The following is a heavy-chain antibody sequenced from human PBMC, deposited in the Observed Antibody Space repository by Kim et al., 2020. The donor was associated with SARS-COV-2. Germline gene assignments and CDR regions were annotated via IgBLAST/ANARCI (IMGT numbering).Heavy chain of an antibody. V-gene: IGHV3-30*18. Sequence: GGSLRLSCAASGFTFSSYGMHWVRQAPGKGLEWVGVISYDGGNKYYADSVRGRFTISRDNSKNTLYLQMNSLRPEDTAVYYCAKTGGNYFGYFDSWGQGTLVTVSS. CDR1: GFTFSSYG. CDR2: ISYDGGNK. CDR3: AKTGGNYFGYFDS. J-gene: IGHJ4*02. D-gene: IGHD1-7*01.